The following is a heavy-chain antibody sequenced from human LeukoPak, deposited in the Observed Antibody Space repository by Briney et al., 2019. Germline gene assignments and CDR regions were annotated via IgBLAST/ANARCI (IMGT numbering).Heavy chain of an antibody. V-gene: IGHV1-8*01. CDR1: GYTFTSYD. CDR3: ARARSTEGVRWFDP. Sequence: GASVTVSCKASGYTFTSYDINWVRQATGQGLEWMGWMNPNSGNTGYAQKFQGRVTMTRNTSISTAYMELSSLRSEDTAVYYCARARSTEGVRWFDPWGQGTLVTVSS. CDR2: MNPNSGNT. D-gene: IGHD1-14*01. J-gene: IGHJ5*02.